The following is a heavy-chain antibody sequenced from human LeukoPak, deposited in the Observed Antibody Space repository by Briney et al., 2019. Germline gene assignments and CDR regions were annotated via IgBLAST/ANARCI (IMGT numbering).Heavy chain of an antibody. J-gene: IGHJ3*02. Sequence: ASVKVSCKASGYTFTDYYMHWVRQAPGQGLEWIGWINPNGGGTSYSQKFQGRVAMTRDTSIRSAYMELSGLRSDDTAVYYCAGPLGISEAFDIWGQGTVVTVSS. D-gene: IGHD3-16*01. CDR3: AGPLGISEAFDI. V-gene: IGHV1-2*02. CDR1: GYTFTDYY. CDR2: INPNGGGT.